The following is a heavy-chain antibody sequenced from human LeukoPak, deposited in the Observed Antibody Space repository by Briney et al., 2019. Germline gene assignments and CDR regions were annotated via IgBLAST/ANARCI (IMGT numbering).Heavy chain of an antibody. CDR3: ARDEDYGIFVDVDY. D-gene: IGHD4-17*01. V-gene: IGHV1-18*01. CDR2: ISTYNGNT. Sequence: GASVKVSCKASGYSFVLYGISWVRQAPGQGPEWMGWISTYNGNTKYAEKFQGRVTMTTDTPTSTAYMELRSLRSDDTAVYYCARDEDYGIFVDVDYWGQGTLVTVSS. J-gene: IGHJ4*02. CDR1: GYSFVLYG.